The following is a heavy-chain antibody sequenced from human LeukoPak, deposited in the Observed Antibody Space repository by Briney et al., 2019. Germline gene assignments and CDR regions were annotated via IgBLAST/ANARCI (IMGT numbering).Heavy chain of an antibody. V-gene: IGHV4-4*02. J-gene: IGHJ4*02. CDR3: ATLSALGYCSGGSCYERDY. D-gene: IGHD2-15*01. Sequence: PSETLSLTCAVSGGSISSSNWWSWVRQPPGKGLEWIGEIYHSGSTNYNPSLKSRVTISVDKSKNQFSLKLSSVTAADTAVYYCATLSALGYCSGGSCYERDYWGQGTLVTVSS. CDR2: IYHSGST. CDR1: GGSISSSNW.